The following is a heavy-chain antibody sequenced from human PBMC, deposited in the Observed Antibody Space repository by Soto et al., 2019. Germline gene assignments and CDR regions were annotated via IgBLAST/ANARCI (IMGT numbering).Heavy chain of an antibody. CDR1: GDTFGSSA. V-gene: IGHV3-23*01. Sequence: AGPIKLSRAASGDTFGSSAMSGVRKAPGKGLEWVSAISGSGGSTYYADSVKGRFTISRDNSKNTLYLQMNSLRAEDTVVYSCAKDSRIGAVGTVYWGQGTLGTVSS. J-gene: IGHJ4*02. CDR3: AKDSRIGAVGTVY. D-gene: IGHD6-13*01. CDR2: ISGSGGST.